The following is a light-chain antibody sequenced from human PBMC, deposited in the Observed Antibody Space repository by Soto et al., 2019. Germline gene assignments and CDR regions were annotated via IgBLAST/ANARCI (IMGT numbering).Light chain of an antibody. CDR1: SSDVGGYNS. J-gene: IGLJ3*02. CDR2: EVT. CDR3: TSFTATNTWV. V-gene: IGLV2-14*01. Sequence: QSALTQPASVSGSPGQSITISCTGTSSDVGGYNSVSWYQQHPAKAPKLMIYEVTNRPSGVSDRFSGSKSDNTATLTISGLQAEDEADYYCTSFTATNTWVFGGGTQLIVL.